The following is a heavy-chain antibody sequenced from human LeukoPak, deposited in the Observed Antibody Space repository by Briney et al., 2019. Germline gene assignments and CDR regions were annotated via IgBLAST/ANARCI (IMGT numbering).Heavy chain of an antibody. V-gene: IGHV3-23*01. CDR2: IGAGGAAT. CDR3: GRPTKFWLIQGDGVDV. Sequence: PGGSLRLSCAASGFTFTTYAMTWVRQAPGKGLEWVSSIGAGGAATFYSDSVKGRFTISRDNSKNTLYLQMSSLRADDTAVYYCGRPTKFWLIQGDGVDVWGQGTTVTVSS. CDR1: GFTFTTYA. J-gene: IGHJ6*02. D-gene: IGHD6-19*01.